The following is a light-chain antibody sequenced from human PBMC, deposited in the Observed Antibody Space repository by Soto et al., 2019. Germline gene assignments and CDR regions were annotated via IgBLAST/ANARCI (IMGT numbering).Light chain of an antibody. J-gene: IGKJ1*01. Sequence: EIVLTQSPGTLSLSPGERATLSCRASQSVSNNYLAWYQQKPGQAPRLLIYGASNRATGIPDRFSGSGSGTDFTLTISRLEPEDSATYYCQQSYSAPWTFGQGTKVQVK. CDR2: GAS. V-gene: IGKV3-20*01. CDR1: QSVSNNY. CDR3: QQSYSAPWT.